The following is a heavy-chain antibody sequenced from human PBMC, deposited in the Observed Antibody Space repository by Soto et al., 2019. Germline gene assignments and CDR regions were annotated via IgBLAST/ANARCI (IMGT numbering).Heavy chain of an antibody. CDR3: ARGSWDDVSGHYYMDV. CDR1: GDSVSSNSAG. Sequence: LQRSSPGRVKPSQALSLTCDISGDSVSSNSAGWNWIRQTPSRGLEGRGRTYYKSKWYYTYAASVKSRITVSPDTSKNQFSLQLTSVTPEDTAVYYCARGSWDDVSGHYYMDVWDKGTTVTVSS. J-gene: IGHJ6*03. V-gene: IGHV6-1*01. D-gene: IGHD1-1*01. CDR2: TYYKSKWYY.